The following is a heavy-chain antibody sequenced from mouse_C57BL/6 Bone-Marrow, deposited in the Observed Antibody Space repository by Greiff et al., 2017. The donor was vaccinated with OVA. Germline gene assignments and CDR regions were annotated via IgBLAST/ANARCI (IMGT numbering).Heavy chain of an antibody. Sequence: EVMLVESGGGLVQPGGSLKLSCAASGFTFSDYYMYWVRQTPEKRLEWVAHISNGGGSTYYPDTVKGRFTISRDNAKNTLYLQMKRLKSEDTAMYYCARRLECAMDYWGQGTSVTVSS. CDR3: ARRLECAMDY. CDR2: ISNGGGST. J-gene: IGHJ4*01. CDR1: GFTFSDYY. V-gene: IGHV5-12*01.